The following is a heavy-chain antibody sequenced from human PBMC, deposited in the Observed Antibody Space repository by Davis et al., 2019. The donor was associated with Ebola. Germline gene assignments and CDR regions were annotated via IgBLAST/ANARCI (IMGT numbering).Heavy chain of an antibody. CDR1: GGSFSGYY. J-gene: IGHJ2*01. CDR3: ASLWGIRYFDL. V-gene: IGHV4-34*01. D-gene: IGHD3-16*01. Sequence: SETLSLTCAVSGGSFSGYYWSWIRQPPGKGLEWIGEINHSGSTNYNPSLKSRVTISVDTSKNQFSLKLSSVTAADTAVYYCASLWGIRYFDLWGRGTLVTVSS. CDR2: INHSGST.